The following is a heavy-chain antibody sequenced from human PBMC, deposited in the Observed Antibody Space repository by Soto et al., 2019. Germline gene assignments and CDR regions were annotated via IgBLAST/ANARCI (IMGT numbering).Heavy chain of an antibody. Sequence: GGFLRLSCAASGFTFSSYALTWVRQAPGKGLEWVSTISGSYGSTYYADSVKGRFTISRDTSSNALYLQMNNLRAEDTAVYYCAKDNGKSPGFGWVFDYWGQGTLVTVSS. D-gene: IGHD3-16*01. CDR2: ISGSYGST. CDR1: GFTFSSYA. V-gene: IGHV3-23*01. CDR3: AKDNGKSPGFGWVFDY. J-gene: IGHJ4*02.